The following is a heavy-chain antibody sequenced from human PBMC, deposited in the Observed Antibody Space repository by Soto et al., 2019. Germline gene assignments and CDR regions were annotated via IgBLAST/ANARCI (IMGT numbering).Heavy chain of an antibody. CDR2: IWFDGSSK. CDR3: ARNKGTSYSDY. V-gene: IGHV3-33*01. CDR1: GFTFSDYG. Sequence: QVHLVESGGGVVQPGRSLRLSCAASGFTFSDYGMHWVRQAPGKGLGWVALIWFDGSSKYYADSVKGRFTISRDISRNTVYLQMNSLRAEDTAVYYCARNKGTSYSDYWGQGTLVTVSS. J-gene: IGHJ4*02.